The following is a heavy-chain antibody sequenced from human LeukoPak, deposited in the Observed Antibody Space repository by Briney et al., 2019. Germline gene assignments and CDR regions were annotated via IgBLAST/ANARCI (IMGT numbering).Heavy chain of an antibody. CDR2: INPNSGGT. J-gene: IGHJ4*02. D-gene: IGHD2-8*01. CDR3: ARGSPLGYCTNGVCQSFDY. CDR1: GYTFTGYY. V-gene: IGHV1-2*02. Sequence: ASVKVSCKASGYTFTGYYMHWVRQAPGQGLEWMGWINPNSGGTNYAQKFQGRVTMTRGTSISTAYMELSRLRSDDTAVYYCARGSPLGYCTNGVCQSFDYWGQGTLVTVSS.